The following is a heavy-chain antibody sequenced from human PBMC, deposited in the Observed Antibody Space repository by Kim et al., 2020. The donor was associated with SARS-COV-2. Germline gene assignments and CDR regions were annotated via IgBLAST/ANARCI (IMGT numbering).Heavy chain of an antibody. D-gene: IGHD2-8*01. V-gene: IGHV4-31*02. Sequence: NPSLKSRVTISVDTSKNQFSLKLSSVTAADTAVYYCASRYCTNGVCYLDYWGQGTLVIVSS. J-gene: IGHJ4*02. CDR3: ASRYCTNGVCYLDY.